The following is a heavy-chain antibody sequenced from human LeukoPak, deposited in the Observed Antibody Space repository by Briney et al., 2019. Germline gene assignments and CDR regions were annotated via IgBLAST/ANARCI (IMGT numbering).Heavy chain of an antibody. CDR2: MNHSGST. CDR3: ARGRYRDGSTLSRFDP. V-gene: IGHV4-34*01. Sequence: TSETLSLTCAVYGGSFSGYYWSWIRQPPGKGLEWIGEMNHSGSTNYNPSLKSRVTISVDTSKNQFSLKLSSVTAADTAVYYCARGRYRDGSTLSRFDPWGQGTLVTVSS. D-gene: IGHD2-2*01. CDR1: GGSFSGYY. J-gene: IGHJ5*02.